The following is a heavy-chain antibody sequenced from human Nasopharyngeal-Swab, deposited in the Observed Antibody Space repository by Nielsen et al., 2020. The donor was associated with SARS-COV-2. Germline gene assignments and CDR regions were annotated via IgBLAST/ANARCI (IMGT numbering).Heavy chain of an antibody. Sequence: SETLSLTCTVSGASIGSGKYYWGWIRQSAGKGLEWLGRIDTSGTTYNPSLKSRVTVSLDTSKNEFSLKVNSVTAADTAVYYCVRDSPMTRAVIVEYWGQGTLVTVSS. J-gene: IGHJ4*02. D-gene: IGHD3-10*01. CDR2: IDTSGT. CDR3: VRDSPMTRAVIVEY. CDR1: GASIGSGKYY. V-gene: IGHV4-61*02.